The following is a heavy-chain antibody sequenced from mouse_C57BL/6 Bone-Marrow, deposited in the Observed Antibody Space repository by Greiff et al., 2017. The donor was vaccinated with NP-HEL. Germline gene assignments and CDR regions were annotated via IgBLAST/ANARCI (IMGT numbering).Heavy chain of an antibody. J-gene: IGHJ3*01. CDR3: AIAKGILGPWFAY. D-gene: IGHD4-1*01. CDR1: GYSFTDYN. V-gene: IGHV1-39*01. CDR2: INPNYGTT. Sequence: VQLKESGPELVKPGASVKISCKASGYSFTDYNMNWVKQSNGKSLEWIGVINPNYGTTSYNQKFKGKATLTVDQSSSTAYMQLNSLTSEDSAVYYCAIAKGILGPWFAYWGQGTLVTVSA.